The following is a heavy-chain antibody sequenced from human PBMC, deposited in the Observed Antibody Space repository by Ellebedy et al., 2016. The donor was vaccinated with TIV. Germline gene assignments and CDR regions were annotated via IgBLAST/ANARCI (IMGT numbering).Heavy chain of an antibody. D-gene: IGHD4-17*01. CDR2: INPSGGST. V-gene: IGHV1-46*04. CDR3: ARASDYGDYRGFDY. CDR1: GYTFSNYF. Sequence: AASVKVSCKASGYTFSNYFVHWVRQAPGQGLEWMGIINPSGGSTTYAQKLQGRLTMTRDTSTSTVYMELSSLRSEDTAVYYCARASDYGDYRGFDYWGQGTLVTVSS. J-gene: IGHJ4*02.